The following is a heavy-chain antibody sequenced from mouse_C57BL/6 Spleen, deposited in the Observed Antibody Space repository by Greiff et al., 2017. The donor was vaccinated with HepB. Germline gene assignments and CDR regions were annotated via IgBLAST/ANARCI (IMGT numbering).Heavy chain of an antibody. J-gene: IGHJ2*01. CDR3: TRVGYGNYHDY. Sequence: EVMLVESGEGLVKPGGSLKLSCAASGFTFSSYAMSWVRQTPEKRLEWVAYISSGGDYIYYADTVKGRFTISRDNARNTLYLHMSSLKSEDTAMYYGTRVGYGNYHDYWGRGTTLTVSS. CDR2: ISSGGDYI. V-gene: IGHV5-9-1*02. D-gene: IGHD2-10*02. CDR1: GFTFSSYA.